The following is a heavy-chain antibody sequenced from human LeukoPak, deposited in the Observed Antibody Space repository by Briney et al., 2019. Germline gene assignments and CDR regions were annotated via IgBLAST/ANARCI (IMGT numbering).Heavy chain of an antibody. Sequence: SETLSLTCAVYVGTFSGHYWSWIRQAPGKGLEWIGEIDHTGKSNYKSALKSRVTMAVDTSKNQFSLSLESVTAADTAIYYCARASHQGGTYFNAFDIWGRGTPVTVSS. CDR2: IDHTGKS. J-gene: IGHJ3*02. V-gene: IGHV4-34*01. CDR1: VGTFSGHY. CDR3: ARASHQGGTYFNAFDI. D-gene: IGHD1-26*01.